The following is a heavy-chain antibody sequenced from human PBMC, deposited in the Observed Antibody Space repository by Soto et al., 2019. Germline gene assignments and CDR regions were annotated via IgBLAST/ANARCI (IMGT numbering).Heavy chain of an antibody. CDR1: GGSISSAAYY. V-gene: IGHV4-31*02. Sequence: TSETLSLTCTVSGGSISSAAYYWSWIRQHPGKGLEWIGYVSHSGSTYYNPSLKGRVIISVDTSKNQFSLSLTSVTAAGTAVYYCAREYTYGSNFFDCWGQGALVTVSS. D-gene: IGHD5-18*01. CDR3: AREYTYGSNFFDC. J-gene: IGHJ4*02. CDR2: VSHSGST.